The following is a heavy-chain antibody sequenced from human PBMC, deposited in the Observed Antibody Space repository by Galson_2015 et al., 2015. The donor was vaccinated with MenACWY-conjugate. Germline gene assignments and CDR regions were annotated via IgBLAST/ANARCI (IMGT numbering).Heavy chain of an antibody. CDR3: ARGVYDSSGYYFP. CDR1: GFTFSSYD. CDR2: ISSGGNTI. D-gene: IGHD3-22*01. Sequence: SLRLSCAASGFTFSSYDMNWVRQAPGKGLEWVSYISSGGNTIYYADSVKGRFTISRDNAKNSLYLQMNSLRAEDTAVYYCARGVYDSSGYYFPWGQGTLVTVSS. V-gene: IGHV3-48*03. J-gene: IGHJ1*01.